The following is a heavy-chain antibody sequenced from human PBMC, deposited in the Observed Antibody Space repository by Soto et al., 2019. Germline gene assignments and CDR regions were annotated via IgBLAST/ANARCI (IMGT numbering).Heavy chain of an antibody. J-gene: IGHJ4*02. V-gene: IGHV3-23*01. CDR3: AKAACGTECLSHFDY. D-gene: IGHD2-21*01. CDR2: ISVSGGRI. CDR1: GFIFSTSA. Sequence: EVQLLESGGGLVQPGGSLRLSCAASGFIFSTSAMNWVRQAPGKGLEWVSAISVSGGRIYYADSVKGRFTISRDNSKNTIYLHMKSKSAEDTAVDYCAKAACGTECLSHFDYWGQGALVTVSS.